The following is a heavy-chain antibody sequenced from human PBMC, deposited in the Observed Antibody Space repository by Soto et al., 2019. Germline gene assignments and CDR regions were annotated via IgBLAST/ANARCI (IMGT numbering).Heavy chain of an antibody. D-gene: IGHD2-21*02. CDR3: ARGGHVVVVTAALDY. Sequence: QVQLMQSGAEVKKPGASVKVSCKASGDTFTDYYIHWVRQAPGQGLEWMGTVNPSGGHTTYAQHFLGRVPMTWDTSTSTLYMELTSLTSYDTAVYYCARGGHVVVVTAALDYWGQGTLVTVSS. J-gene: IGHJ4*02. CDR1: GDTFTDYY. V-gene: IGHV1-46*01. CDR2: VNPSGGHT.